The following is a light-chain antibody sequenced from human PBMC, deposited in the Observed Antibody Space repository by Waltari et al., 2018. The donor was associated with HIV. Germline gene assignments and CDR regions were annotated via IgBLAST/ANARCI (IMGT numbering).Light chain of an antibody. Sequence: DVQLTQSPSFLSASVADRVTITCRASQAINNYFAWYQQKPGKAPKLLINLASALQSGVPSRFSGSGSGTEFTLTIRGLQPEDLATYYCQQADFYPVTFGGGTRVEIK. CDR1: QAINNY. V-gene: IGKV1-9*01. CDR3: QQADFYPVT. J-gene: IGKJ4*01. CDR2: LAS.